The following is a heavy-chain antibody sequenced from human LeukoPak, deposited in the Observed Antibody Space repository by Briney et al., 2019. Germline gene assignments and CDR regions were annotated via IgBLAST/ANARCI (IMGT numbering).Heavy chain of an antibody. Sequence: SETLSLTCAVYGGSFSGYYWSWIRQPPGKGLEWIGEINHSGSTNYNPSLKSRVTISVDTSKNQFSLKLSSVTAADTAVYYCARVRGYFWSGSQSFDYWGQRTLVTVSS. V-gene: IGHV4-34*01. CDR2: INHSGST. D-gene: IGHD3-3*01. CDR1: GGSFSGYY. J-gene: IGHJ4*02. CDR3: ARVRGYFWSGSQSFDY.